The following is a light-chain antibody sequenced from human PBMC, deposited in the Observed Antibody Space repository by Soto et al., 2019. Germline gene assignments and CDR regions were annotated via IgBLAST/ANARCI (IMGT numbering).Light chain of an antibody. Sequence: DIQMTQSPSSLSASVGDRVTITCRASQGISSYLAWYQQKPGKVPQPLIYAASTLPPGVPSRFSGSGSGTDFTLTISILQPEDVATYYCQNYKSAPFTFGPGTKVDI. CDR2: AAS. CDR1: QGISSY. V-gene: IGKV1-27*01. CDR3: QNYKSAPFT. J-gene: IGKJ3*01.